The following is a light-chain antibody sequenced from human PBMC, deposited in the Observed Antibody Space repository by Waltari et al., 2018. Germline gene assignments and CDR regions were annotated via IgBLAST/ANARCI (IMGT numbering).Light chain of an antibody. CDR3: HQYYTTPFT. J-gene: IGKJ3*01. CDR1: QSVLSSSNNKNY. CDR2: WAS. V-gene: IGKV4-1*01. Sequence: DIVMTQPPDSLAVSLGERATINCGSSQSVLSSSNNKNYLAWYQQKPGQPPKLLIYWASTRESGVPDRFSGSGSGTDFTLTISSLQAEDVAIYYCHQYYTTPFTFGPGTTVDIK.